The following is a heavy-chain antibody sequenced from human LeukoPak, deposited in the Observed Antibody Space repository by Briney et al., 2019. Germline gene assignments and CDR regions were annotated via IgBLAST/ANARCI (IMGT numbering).Heavy chain of an antibody. CDR1: GYTFTSYD. J-gene: IGHJ6*02. CDR3: ARGRPQPHYDFWSGSANGMDV. V-gene: IGHV1-8*01. D-gene: IGHD3-3*01. Sequence: ASVKVSCKASGYTFTSYDINWVRQATGQGLEWMGWMNPNSGNTGYAQKFQGRVTMTRNTSISTAYMELSSLRSEDTAVCYCARGRPQPHYDFWSGSANGMDVWGQGTTVTVSS. CDR2: MNPNSGNT.